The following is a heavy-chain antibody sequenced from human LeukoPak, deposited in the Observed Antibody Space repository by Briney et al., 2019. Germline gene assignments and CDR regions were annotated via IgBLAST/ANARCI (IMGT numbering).Heavy chain of an antibody. J-gene: IGHJ5*02. D-gene: IGHD2-2*01. V-gene: IGHV4-59*01. CDR2: IYYSGST. CDR1: VGSISRNH. Sequence: SETLSLTCTVSVGSISRNHWNWIRQPPGKGLEWIGYIYYSGSTNYNPSLRSRVTISVDTSKNQFSLKVSSVTAADTAGYYCARGPRDQTWFDLWGQGTRVTVSS. CDR3: ARGPRDQTWFDL.